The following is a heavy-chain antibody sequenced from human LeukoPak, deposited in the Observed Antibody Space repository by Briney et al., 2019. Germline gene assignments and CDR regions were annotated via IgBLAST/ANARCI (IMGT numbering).Heavy chain of an antibody. Sequence: GGSLRLSCAASGFTVSSNYMSWVRQAPGKGLEWVSVIYSGGSTYYADSVKGRFTISRDNSKNTLYLQMNSLRAEDTAVYYCARALFGVVITTGLYYYGMDVWGQGTTVAVSS. CDR1: GFTVSSNY. J-gene: IGHJ6*02. D-gene: IGHD3-3*01. V-gene: IGHV3-66*02. CDR2: IYSGGST. CDR3: ARALFGVVITTGLYYYGMDV.